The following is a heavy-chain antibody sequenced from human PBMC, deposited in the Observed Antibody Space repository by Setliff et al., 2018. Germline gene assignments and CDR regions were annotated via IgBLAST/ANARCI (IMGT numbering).Heavy chain of an antibody. D-gene: IGHD2-21*02. CDR3: ARSPPTVVVTAIQAIFDY. J-gene: IGHJ4*02. Sequence: GSVKVSCKASGYTFTSYGISWVRQAPGQGLEWMGWISAYNGNANYAQKLQGRLTMTTDTSTSTAYMELRSLRSDDTAVYYCARSPPTVVVTAIQAIFDYWGQGTLVTV. CDR1: GYTFTSYG. V-gene: IGHV1-18*01. CDR2: ISAYNGNA.